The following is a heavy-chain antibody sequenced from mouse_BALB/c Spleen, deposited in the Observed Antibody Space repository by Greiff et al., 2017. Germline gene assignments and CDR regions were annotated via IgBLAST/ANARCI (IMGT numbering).Heavy chain of an antibody. CDR2: IWAGGST. D-gene: IGHD1-1*01. J-gene: IGHJ3*01. Sequence: VQLQQSGPGLVAPSQSLSITCTVSGFSLTSYGVHWVRQPPGKGLEWLGVIWAGGSTNYNSALMSRLSISKDNSKSQVFLKMNSLQTDDTAMYYCARAGITTAPWFAYWGQGTLVTVSA. V-gene: IGHV2-9*02. CDR3: ARAGITTAPWFAY. CDR1: GFSLTSYG.